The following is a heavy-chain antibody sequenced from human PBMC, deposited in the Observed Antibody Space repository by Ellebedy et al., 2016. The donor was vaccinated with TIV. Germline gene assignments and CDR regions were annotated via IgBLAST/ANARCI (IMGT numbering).Heavy chain of an antibody. CDR2: IYYSGTT. J-gene: IGHJ5*02. Sequence: MPSETLSLTCSVSRGSIVSDGHFRAWIRQPPGKGLEWIASIYYSGTTYYNPSLQSRVTISVDMSKNEFYLKVNSVTVADTAVYFCARSALTIDPWGQGAPVTVSS. CDR1: RGSIVSDGHF. V-gene: IGHV4-39*01. D-gene: IGHD3-3*02. CDR3: ARSALTIDP.